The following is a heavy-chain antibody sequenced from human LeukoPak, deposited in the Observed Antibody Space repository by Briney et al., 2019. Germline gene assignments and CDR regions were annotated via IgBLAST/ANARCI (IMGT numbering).Heavy chain of an antibody. CDR2: IKQDGSEK. CDR3: ARELVGLDAFDI. Sequence: GGSLRLSCAASGFTFSSYGMHWVRQAPGKGLEWVANIKQDGSEKYYVDSVKGRFTISRDNAKNSLYLQMNSLRAEDTAVYYCARELVGLDAFDIWGQGTMVTVSS. J-gene: IGHJ3*02. V-gene: IGHV3-7*01. D-gene: IGHD3-10*01. CDR1: GFTFSSYG.